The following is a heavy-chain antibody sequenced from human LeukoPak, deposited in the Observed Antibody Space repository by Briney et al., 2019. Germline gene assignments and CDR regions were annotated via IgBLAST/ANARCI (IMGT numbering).Heavy chain of an antibody. CDR1: GYSFTTFG. J-gene: IGHJ6*03. CDR3: TRGGRGYSYGYYYYYMDV. CDR2: INDYNGSP. V-gene: IGHV1-18*01. Sequence: ASVKVSCKALGYSFTTFGISWVRQAPGQGLEWMGGINDYNGSPNYAQKLQGRVTMTTDTSTSTAYMELRSLRSDDTAVYYCTRGGRGYSYGYYYYYMDVWGKGTTVTVSS. D-gene: IGHD5-18*01.